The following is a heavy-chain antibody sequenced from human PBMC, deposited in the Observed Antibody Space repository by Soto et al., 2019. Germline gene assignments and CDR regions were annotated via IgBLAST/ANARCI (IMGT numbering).Heavy chain of an antibody. Sequence: QVQLVQSGAEVKKPGSSVKVSCKASGGTFSSYTISWVRQAPGQGLEWMGRIIPILGIANYAQKFQGRVTXXAXKXXSTAYMELSSLRSEDTAVYYCARQPCSGGSCYFDYWGQGTLVTVSS. D-gene: IGHD2-15*01. CDR1: GGTFSSYT. J-gene: IGHJ4*02. CDR3: ARQPCSGGSCYFDY. V-gene: IGHV1-69*02. CDR2: IIPILGIA.